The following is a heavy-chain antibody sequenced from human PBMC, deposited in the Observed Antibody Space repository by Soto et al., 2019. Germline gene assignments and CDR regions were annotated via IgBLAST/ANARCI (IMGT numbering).Heavy chain of an antibody. Sequence: QVQLQESGPGLVRPSGTLSLTCAVSGGSISDNNWWSWVRQPPGKGLEWIGEIYRSGTANYNPSLNSRVTISMDNPKNQISLHLYSVTAADSAFYYCARHIGVPGTRGFDYWGQGTLVTVSS. J-gene: IGHJ4*02. D-gene: IGHD2-21*01. CDR2: IYRSGTA. V-gene: IGHV4-4*02. CDR1: GGSISDNNW. CDR3: ARHIGVPGTRGFDY.